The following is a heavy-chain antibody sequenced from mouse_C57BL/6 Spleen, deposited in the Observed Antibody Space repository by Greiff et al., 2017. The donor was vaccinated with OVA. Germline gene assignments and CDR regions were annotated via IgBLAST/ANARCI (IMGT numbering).Heavy chain of an antibody. J-gene: IGHJ2*01. CDR1: GYTFTSYW. CDR3: ARGVGRDYFDY. V-gene: IGHV1-69*01. Sequence: QVQLQQPGAELVMPGASVKLSCKASGYTFTSYWMHWVKQRPGQGLEWIGEIDPSDSYTNYNQKFKGKSTLTVDKSSSTAYMQLSSLTSEDSAVYYCARGVGRDYFDYWGQGTTLTVSS. CDR2: IDPSDSYT. D-gene: IGHD4-1*01.